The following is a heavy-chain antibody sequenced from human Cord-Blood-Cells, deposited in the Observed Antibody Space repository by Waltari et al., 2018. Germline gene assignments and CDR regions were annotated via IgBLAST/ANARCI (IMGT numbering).Heavy chain of an antibody. J-gene: IGHJ3*02. Sequence: EVQLVESGGGLVKPGGPLKLSCAASGFTFSGPAMHWVRQASGKGLEWVGRIRSKANSYATAYAASVKGRFTISRDDSKNTAYLQMNSLKAEDTAVYYCTRHLAGDAFDIWGQGTMVTVSS. CDR3: TRHLAGDAFDI. CDR2: IRSKANSYAT. D-gene: IGHD2-15*01. V-gene: IGHV3-73*02. CDR1: GFTFSGPA.